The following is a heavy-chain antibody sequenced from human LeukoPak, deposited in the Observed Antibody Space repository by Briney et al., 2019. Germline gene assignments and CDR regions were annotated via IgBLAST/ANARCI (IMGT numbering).Heavy chain of an antibody. CDR3: ARDGGYYDFWSGGAFDI. CDR1: GYTFTSYG. D-gene: IGHD3-3*01. V-gene: IGHV1-69*13. CDR2: IIPIFGTA. J-gene: IGHJ3*02. Sequence: ASVKVSCKASGYTFTSYGISWVRQAPGQGLEWMGGIIPIFGTANYAQKFQGRVTITADESTSTAYMEQSSLRSEDTAVYYCARDGGYYDFWSGGAFDIWGQGTMVTVSS.